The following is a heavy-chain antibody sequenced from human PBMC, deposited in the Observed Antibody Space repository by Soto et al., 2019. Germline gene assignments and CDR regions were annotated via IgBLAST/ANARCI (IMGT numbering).Heavy chain of an antibody. Sequence: GGSLRLSCAASGFTFSSCWMSWVRQAPGKGLEWVANIKQDGSEKYYVDSVKGRFTISRDNAKNSLFLQMNSLGVEDTAVYYCTRVGRDDYTGFYYRDYWGQGTLVTVSS. J-gene: IGHJ4*02. CDR1: GFTFSSCW. CDR2: IKQDGSEK. CDR3: TRVGRDDYTGFYYRDY. V-gene: IGHV3-7*01. D-gene: IGHD4-4*01.